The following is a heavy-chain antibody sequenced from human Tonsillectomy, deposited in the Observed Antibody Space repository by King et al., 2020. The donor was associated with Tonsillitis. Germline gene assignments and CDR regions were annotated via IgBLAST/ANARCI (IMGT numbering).Heavy chain of an antibody. Sequence: QLQESGPGLVKPSETLSLTCTVSGGSISSYYWSWLRQPPGKGLEWIGYIYSSGTTNYNPSLKSRVTISVDTSKNQFSLKVKSVTAADTAVYYCARDYYGSGTYAAFDIWGQGTMVSVSS. J-gene: IGHJ3*02. CDR2: IYSSGTT. V-gene: IGHV4-59*01. D-gene: IGHD3-10*01. CDR3: ARDYYGSGTYAAFDI. CDR1: GGSISSYY.